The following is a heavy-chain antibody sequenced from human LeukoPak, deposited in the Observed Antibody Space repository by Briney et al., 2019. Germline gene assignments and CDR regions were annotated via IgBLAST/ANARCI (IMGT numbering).Heavy chain of an antibody. D-gene: IGHD3-22*01. CDR2: VSPNGETA. J-gene: IGHJ4*02. V-gene: IGHV3-23*01. Sequence: GGSLRLSCAASGFIFRNYGMNWVRQPPGKGLEWVSGVSPNGETAYYADSVKGRFTISRDNSKNTLYLQMNSLRAEDTAVYYCAKIGYYYDSSGYYPGHFDYWGQGTLVTVSS. CDR3: AKIGYYYDSSGYYPGHFDY. CDR1: GFIFRNYG.